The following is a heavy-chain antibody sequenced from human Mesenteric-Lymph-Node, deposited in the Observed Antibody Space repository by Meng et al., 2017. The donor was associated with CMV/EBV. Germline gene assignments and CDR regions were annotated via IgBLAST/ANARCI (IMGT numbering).Heavy chain of an antibody. CDR2: INPNSGAT. Sequence: ASVKVSCKASGYTFTGYYIHWVRQAPGQGLKWMGWINPNSGATNYAQKFQGRVTMTIDTSISTAYMELTRLTSDDTSVYYCAKGSVRGISVAATDFDVWGQGTMVTVSS. CDR3: AKGSVRGISVAATDFDV. V-gene: IGHV1-2*02. D-gene: IGHD6-19*01. CDR1: GYTFTGYY. J-gene: IGHJ3*01.